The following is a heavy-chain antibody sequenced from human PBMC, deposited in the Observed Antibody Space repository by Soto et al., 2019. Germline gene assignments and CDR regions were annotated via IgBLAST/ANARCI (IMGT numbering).Heavy chain of an antibody. Sequence: QVQLRESGPGLVKPSGTLSLTCAVSGDAIGSSYWWNWVRQSPGRGLEWIGEIFHIGSTNYNPSLKGRLTMSVDKTKNHFSLTLTSVTAADTAVYFCARGPIRGVQYYFDLWGPGTLVAVSS. CDR3: ARGPIRGVQYYFDL. CDR2: IFHIGST. V-gene: IGHV4-4*02. J-gene: IGHJ4*02. D-gene: IGHD3-10*01. CDR1: GDAIGSSYW.